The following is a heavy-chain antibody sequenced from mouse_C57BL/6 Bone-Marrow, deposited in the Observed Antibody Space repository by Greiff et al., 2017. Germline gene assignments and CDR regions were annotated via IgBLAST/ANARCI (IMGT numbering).Heavy chain of an antibody. CDR3: ARGGYDYDRGPWFAY. J-gene: IGHJ3*01. D-gene: IGHD2-4*01. CDR2: IYPRSGNT. CDR1: GYTFTSYG. Sequence: VQLQQPGAELARPGASVKLSCKASGYTFTSYGISWVKQRTGQGLEWIGEIYPRSGNTYYNEKFKGKATLTADKSSSTAYMELRSLTSEDSAGYYGARGGYDYDRGPWFAYWGKGTLVTVSA. V-gene: IGHV1-81*01.